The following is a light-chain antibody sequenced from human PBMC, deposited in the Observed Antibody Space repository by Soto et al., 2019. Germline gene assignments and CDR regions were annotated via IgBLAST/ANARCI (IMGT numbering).Light chain of an antibody. V-gene: IGLV2-8*01. CDR2: EDT. CDR1: TSYVGTYNF. J-gene: IGLJ1*01. Sequence: QSALTQPASASGSAGQSITISCTGTTSYVGTYNFVSWYQQHPGKAPQVLIYEDTKRPSGVPDRFSGSKSGNTASLTVSGLQTVDEADYYCSSHAGNNNYVFGTGTKVTVL. CDR3: SSHAGNNNYV.